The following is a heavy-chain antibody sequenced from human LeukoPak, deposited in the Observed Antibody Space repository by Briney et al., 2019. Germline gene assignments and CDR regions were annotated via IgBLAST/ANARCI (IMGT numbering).Heavy chain of an antibody. Sequence: SETLSLTCTVSGGSISSSSYYWGWIRQPPGKGLEWIGSIYYSGSTYYNPSLKSRVTISVDTSKNQFSLKLSSVTAADTAVYHCARELSGYTPDWGQGTLVTVSS. CDR1: GGSISSSSYY. V-gene: IGHV4-39*07. CDR3: ARELSGYTPD. CDR2: IYYSGST. J-gene: IGHJ4*02. D-gene: IGHD3-22*01.